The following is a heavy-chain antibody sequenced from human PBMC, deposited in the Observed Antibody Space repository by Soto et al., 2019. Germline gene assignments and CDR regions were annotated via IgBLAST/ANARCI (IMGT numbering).Heavy chain of an antibody. V-gene: IGHV1-3*01. D-gene: IGHD2-2*01. CDR2: INAGNGNT. CDR1: GYTFTNYA. J-gene: IGHJ6*02. Sequence: GASVKVSCKASGYTFTNYAMHWVRQAPGQRLKWMGWINAGNGNTKYSQKFQGRVTITRDTSASTAYMELSSLRSEDTAVYYCARDACSGTSCHYYHYGMDVWGQGTTVTVSS. CDR3: ARDACSGTSCHYYHYGMDV.